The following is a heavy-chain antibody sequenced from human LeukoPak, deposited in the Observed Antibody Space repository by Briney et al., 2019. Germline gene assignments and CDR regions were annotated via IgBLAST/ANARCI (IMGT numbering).Heavy chain of an antibody. CDR1: GFTFSSYG. CDR2: ISSSGSTI. V-gene: IGHV3-48*04. Sequence: PGGSLRLSCAASGFTFSSYGMHWVRQAPGKGLEWVSYISSSGSTIYYADSVKGRFTLSRDNAKNSLYLQMNSLRAEDTAVYYCAELGITMIGGVWGKGTTVTISS. D-gene: IGHD3-10*02. J-gene: IGHJ6*04. CDR3: AELGITMIGGV.